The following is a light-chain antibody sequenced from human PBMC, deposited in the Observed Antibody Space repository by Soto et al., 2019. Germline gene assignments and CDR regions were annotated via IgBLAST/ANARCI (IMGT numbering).Light chain of an antibody. CDR2: DTS. CDR1: QSVSRY. CDR3: QQRFSWPPT. V-gene: IGKV3-11*01. Sequence: DIGLTQSPAPLSLSPGDRATLSCRASQSVSRYLAWYQQKPGQAPRLLIHDTSTRATGVPDTFSGSGSGTEFTLTISSLEPEDSAMYYCQQRFSWPPTFGGGTHVEIK. J-gene: IGKJ4*01.